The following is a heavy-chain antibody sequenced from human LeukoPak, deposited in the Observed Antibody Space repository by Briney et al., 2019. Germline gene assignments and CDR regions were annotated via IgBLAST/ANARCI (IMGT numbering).Heavy chain of an antibody. V-gene: IGHV4-59*08. D-gene: IGHD7-27*01. CDR3: AGLCPDWGSFHYWYFDL. J-gene: IGHJ2*01. CDR1: GGSISSYY. CDR2: IYDSGGT. Sequence: SETLSLTCTVSGGSISSYYWIWIRQPPGKGVEWIGYIYDSGGTNYNPSLERRLTISGDTSTNHFSLKLSSVTAADTAVYYCAGLCPDWGSFHYWYFDLWGRGTLVTVSS.